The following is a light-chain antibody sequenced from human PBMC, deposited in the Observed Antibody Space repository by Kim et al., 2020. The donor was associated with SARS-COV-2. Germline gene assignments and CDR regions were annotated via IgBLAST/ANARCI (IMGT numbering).Light chain of an antibody. J-gene: IGLJ1*01. V-gene: IGLV2-14*03. CDR3: SSYTSSTSYV. CDR2: HVI. Sequence: GQSITVSCTGASSDVGGYDYVSWYQPHPGKAPILIIYHVINRPSGVSNRFSGSKSGNTASLTISGLQAEDEADYYCSSYTSSTSYVFGTGTKVTVL. CDR1: SSDVGGYDY.